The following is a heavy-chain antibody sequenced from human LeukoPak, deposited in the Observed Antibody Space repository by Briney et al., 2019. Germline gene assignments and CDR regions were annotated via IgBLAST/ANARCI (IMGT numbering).Heavy chain of an antibody. J-gene: IGHJ4*02. CDR2: ISYDGSNK. CDR3: ARDHNLTAVTAY. Sequence: GGSLRLPCAASGFTFSSYGMHWVRQAPGKGLEWVAVISYDGSNKYYADSVKGRFTISRDNSKNTLYLQMNSLRAEDTAVYYCARDHNLTAVTAYWGQGTLVTVSS. V-gene: IGHV3-30*03. D-gene: IGHD6-13*01. CDR1: GFTFSSYG.